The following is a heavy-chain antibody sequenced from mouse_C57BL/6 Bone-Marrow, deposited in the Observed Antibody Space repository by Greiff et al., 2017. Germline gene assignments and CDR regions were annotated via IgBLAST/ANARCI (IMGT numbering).Heavy chain of an antibody. Sequence: VQLQQSGPELVKPGASVKISCKASGYSFTSYYIHWVKQRPGQGLEWIGWIYPGSGNTKYNEKFKGKATLTADTSSSTAYMQLSSLTSEDSAVYYCALWYQAWFAYWGQGTLVTVSA. CDR3: ALWYQAWFAY. CDR1: GYSFTSYY. D-gene: IGHD2-1*01. CDR2: IYPGSGNT. J-gene: IGHJ3*01. V-gene: IGHV1-66*01.